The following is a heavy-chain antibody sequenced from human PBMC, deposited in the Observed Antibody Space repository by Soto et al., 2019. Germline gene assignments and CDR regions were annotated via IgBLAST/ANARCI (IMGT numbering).Heavy chain of an antibody. J-gene: IGHJ4*02. D-gene: IGHD4-17*01. V-gene: IGHV3-48*03. CDR2: ISISGSTI. CDR3: ARAINAGLVDY. CDR1: GFTFRSYE. Sequence: PGGSLRLSCAASGFTFRSYEINWVRQAPGKGLEWVSYISISGSTIYYADSVKGRFTISRDNAKNSLYLQMNSLRAEDTAVYYCARAINAGLVDYWGQGTLVTVSS.